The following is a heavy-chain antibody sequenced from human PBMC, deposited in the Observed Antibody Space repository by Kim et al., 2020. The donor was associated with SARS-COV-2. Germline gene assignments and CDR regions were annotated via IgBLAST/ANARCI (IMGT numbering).Heavy chain of an antibody. CDR3: AREPGSSGSYPPARYYYMDV. CDR2: INPNSGGT. V-gene: IGHV1-2*02. CDR1: GYTFTGYY. Sequence: ASVKVSCKASGYTFTGYYMHWVRQAPGQGLEWMGWINPNSGGTNYAQKFQGRVTMTRDTSISTAYMELSRLRSDDTAVYYCAREPGSSGSYPPARYYYMDVWGKGTTVTVSS. D-gene: IGHD1-26*01. J-gene: IGHJ6*03.